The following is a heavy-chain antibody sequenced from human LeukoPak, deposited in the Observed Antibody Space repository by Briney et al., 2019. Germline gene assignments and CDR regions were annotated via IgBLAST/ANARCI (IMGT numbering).Heavy chain of an antibody. J-gene: IGHJ4*02. D-gene: IGHD3-22*01. V-gene: IGHV4-59*01. Sequence: PSETLSLTCTVSGGSISSYYWSWIRQPPGKGLEWIGYIYYSGSTNYNPSLKSRVTISVDTSKNQFSLKLSSVTAADTAVYYCAGTYYYGSSGYSDYWGQGTLVTVSS. CDR1: GGSISSYY. CDR3: AGTYYYGSSGYSDY. CDR2: IYYSGST.